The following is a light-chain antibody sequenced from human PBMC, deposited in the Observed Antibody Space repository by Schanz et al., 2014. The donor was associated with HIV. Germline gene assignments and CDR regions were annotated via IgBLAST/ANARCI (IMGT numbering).Light chain of an antibody. CDR2: DDD. CDR3: GTWDSSLSGVV. Sequence: QSVLTQPPSLSGAPGQRVILSCNGSSSNIGAGYDVHWYQQFPGTAPKLLIFDDDSRPSGVPDRFSGSKSGTSATLGITGLQTGDEADYYCGTWDSSLSGVVFGGGTKLTVL. J-gene: IGLJ2*01. CDR1: SSNIGAGYD. V-gene: IGLV1-40*01.